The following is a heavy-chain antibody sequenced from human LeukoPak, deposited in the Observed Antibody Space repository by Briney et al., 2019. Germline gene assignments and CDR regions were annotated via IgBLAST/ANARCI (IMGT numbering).Heavy chain of an antibody. CDR3: AKESLYCSGGSCYSSFLPLDY. Sequence: PGGSLRLSCAASGFTFSSYAMSWVRQAPGKGLEWVSAISGSGGSTYYADSVKGRFTISRDNSKNTLYLQMNSLRAEDTAVYYCAKESLYCSGGSCYSSFLPLDYWGPGTLVTVSS. D-gene: IGHD2-15*01. CDR1: GFTFSSYA. J-gene: IGHJ4*02. CDR2: ISGSGGST. V-gene: IGHV3-23*01.